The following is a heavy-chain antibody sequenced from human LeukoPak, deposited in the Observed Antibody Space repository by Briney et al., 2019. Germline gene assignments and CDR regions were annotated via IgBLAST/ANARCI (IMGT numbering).Heavy chain of an antibody. Sequence: PPETLSLTCTVSGGSIRTYYWSWIRQPPGKGLEWIGYIYTSGSTNYNPSLKSRVTMSLDTSENQFSLKLSSVTAADTAVYYCARGDFYRYYFDYWGQGTLVTVSS. CDR3: ARGDFYRYYFDY. J-gene: IGHJ4*02. V-gene: IGHV4-4*09. CDR1: GGSIRTYY. CDR2: IYTSGST. D-gene: IGHD2/OR15-2a*01.